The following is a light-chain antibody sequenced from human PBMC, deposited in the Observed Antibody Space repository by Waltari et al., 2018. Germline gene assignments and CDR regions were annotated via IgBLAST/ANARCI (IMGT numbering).Light chain of an antibody. CDR3: SSYSTSSSLIL. Sequence: QSALSQPASVSGSPGQSITIACTGASSDVGGHDYVPWYQKHPGKAPKLISRDVKNRPSGVSNRFSGSKSGNTASLTISGLQAEDEADYYCSSYSTSSSLILFGEGTKVTVL. J-gene: IGLJ2*01. CDR2: DVK. V-gene: IGLV2-14*03. CDR1: SSDVGGHDY.